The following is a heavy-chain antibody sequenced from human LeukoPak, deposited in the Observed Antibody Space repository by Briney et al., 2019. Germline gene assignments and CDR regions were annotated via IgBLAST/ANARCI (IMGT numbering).Heavy chain of an antibody. CDR1: GYSFTSYW. D-gene: IGHD3-22*01. CDR2: IYPGDSDT. V-gene: IGHV5-51*01. J-gene: IGHJ4*02. CDR3: ARPYDSSGYTVRY. Sequence: GESLKISCKGSGYSFTSYWIGWVRQMPGKGLEWMGIIYPGDSDTRYSPSFQGQVTISAGKSISTAYLQWSSLKASDTAMYYCARPYDSSGYTVRYWGQGTLVTVSS.